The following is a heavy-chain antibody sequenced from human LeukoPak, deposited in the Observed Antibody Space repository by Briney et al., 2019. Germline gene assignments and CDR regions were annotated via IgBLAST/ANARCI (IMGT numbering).Heavy chain of an antibody. CDR3: ALISGSLDY. CDR2: ISSSGSTI. V-gene: IGHV3-48*03. CDR1: GFTSSSYE. J-gene: IGHJ4*02. D-gene: IGHD1-26*01. Sequence: GGSLRLSCAASGFTSSSYEMNWVRQAPGKGLEWVSYISSSGSTIYYADSVKGRFTISRDNAKNSLYLQMNSLRAEDTAVYYCALISGSLDYWGQGTLVTVSS.